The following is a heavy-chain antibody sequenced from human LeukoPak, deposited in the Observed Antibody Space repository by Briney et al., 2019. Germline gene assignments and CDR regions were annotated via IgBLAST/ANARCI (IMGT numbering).Heavy chain of an antibody. D-gene: IGHD4-23*01. CDR1: GGYIITSGHY. V-gene: IGHV4-39*07. J-gene: IGHJ5*02. CDR3: ARERSSSGGHSWFDP. Sequence: SETLSLTCTVSGGYIITSGHYWGWVRQPPGKGLEWIGSIYYTGVTSTNPFFRSRMSISVDTSKNQFSLNLTSVTAADAAVYYCARERSSSGGHSWFDPWGQGTLVTVSS. CDR2: IYYTGVT.